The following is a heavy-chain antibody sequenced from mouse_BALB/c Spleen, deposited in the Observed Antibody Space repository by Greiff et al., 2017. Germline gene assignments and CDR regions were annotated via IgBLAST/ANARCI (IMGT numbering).Heavy chain of an antibody. CDR3: ARERGTAMDY. CDR1: GFTFSDYG. D-gene: IGHD3-3*01. CDR2: ISNLAYSI. Sequence: EVHLVESGGGLVQPGGSRKLSCAASGFTFSDYGMAWVRQAPGKGPEWVAFISNLAYSIYYADTVTGRFTISRENAKNTLYLEMSSLRSEDTAMYYCARERGTAMDYWGQGTSVTVSS. V-gene: IGHV5-15*02. J-gene: IGHJ4*01.